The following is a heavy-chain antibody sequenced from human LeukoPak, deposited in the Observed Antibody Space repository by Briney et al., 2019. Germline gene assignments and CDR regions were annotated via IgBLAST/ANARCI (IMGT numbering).Heavy chain of an antibody. Sequence: GGSLRLSCEASGLTFSSYAMSWVRQAPGKGLEWVSAISGSGGSTYYADSVKGRFTISRDNSKNTLYLQMNSLRAEDTAVYYCAKDLRWELLYYFDYWGQGTLVTVSS. V-gene: IGHV3-23*01. J-gene: IGHJ4*02. CDR3: AKDLRWELLYYFDY. CDR2: ISGSGGST. CDR1: GLTFSSYA. D-gene: IGHD1-26*01.